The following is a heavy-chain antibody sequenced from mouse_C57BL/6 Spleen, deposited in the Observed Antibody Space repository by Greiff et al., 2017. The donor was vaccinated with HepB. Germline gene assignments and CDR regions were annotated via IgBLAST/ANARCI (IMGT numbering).Heavy chain of an antibody. Sequence: QVQLKESGPGLVQLSQSLSITCTVSGFSLTSYGVHWVRQSPGKGLEWLGVIWSGGSTDYNAAFISRLNISKDNSKGPVFFKMSSLQADDTAIYYCAREPYDAPLRFDYWGQGTTLTVSS. CDR2: IWSGGST. V-gene: IGHV2-2*01. D-gene: IGHD2-3*01. CDR1: GFSLTSYG. CDR3: AREPYDAPLRFDY. J-gene: IGHJ2*01.